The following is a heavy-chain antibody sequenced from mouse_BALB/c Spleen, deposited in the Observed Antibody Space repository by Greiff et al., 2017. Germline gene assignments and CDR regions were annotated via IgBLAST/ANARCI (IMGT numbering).Heavy chain of an antibody. CDR1: GFNIKDTY. D-gene: IGHD2-3*01. CDR3: ARIYDGYLYAMDY. Sequence: EVKLMESGAELVKPGASVKLSCTASGFNIKDTYMHWVKQRPEQGLEWIGRIDPANGNTKYDPKFQGKATITADTSSNTAYLQLSSLTSEDTAVYYCARIYDGYLYAMDYWGQGTSVTVSS. CDR2: IDPANGNT. J-gene: IGHJ4*01. V-gene: IGHV14-3*02.